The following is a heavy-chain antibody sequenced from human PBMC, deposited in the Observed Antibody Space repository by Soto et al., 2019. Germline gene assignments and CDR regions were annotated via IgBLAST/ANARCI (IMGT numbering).Heavy chain of an antibody. V-gene: IGHV1-18*01. D-gene: IGHD1-1*01. CDR3: ARGRYGDY. CDR2: ISAHNGNT. CDR1: GYIFTTYG. Sequence: QVHLVQSGAEVKKPGASVKVSCKGSGYIFTTYGITWVRQAPGQGLEWMGWISAHNGNTNYAQKLQGRVTVTRDTPTSTAYMELRNLRADDTAVYYCARGRYGDYWGQGDLVTVPS. J-gene: IGHJ4*02.